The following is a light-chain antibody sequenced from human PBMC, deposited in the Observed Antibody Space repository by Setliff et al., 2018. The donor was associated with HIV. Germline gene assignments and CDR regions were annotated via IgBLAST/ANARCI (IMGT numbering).Light chain of an antibody. V-gene: IGLV1-44*01. Sequence: QSVLTQPPSASGTPGQRVTISCSGSNSNIGSNTVHWYQRLPGAAPKVLIQRNDQRPSGVPDRFSGSKSGTSASLAISGLQSEDEGEYSCAAWDDSLNGVVFGGGTKVTV. J-gene: IGLJ3*02. CDR3: AAWDDSLNGVV. CDR2: RND. CDR1: NSNIGSNT.